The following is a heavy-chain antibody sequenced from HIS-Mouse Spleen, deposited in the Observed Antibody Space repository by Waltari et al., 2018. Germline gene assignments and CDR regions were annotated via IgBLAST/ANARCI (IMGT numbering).Heavy chain of an antibody. J-gene: IGHJ2*01. CDR3: AREIPYSSSWYDWYFDL. D-gene: IGHD6-13*01. CDR2: IYYSGST. Sequence: QLQLQESGPGLVKPSETLSLTCTVSGCPISSSSDYWGWLRQPPGKGLDWFGGIYYSGSTYYNPSLKSRVTISVDTSKNQFSLKLSSVTAADTAVYYCAREIPYSSSWYDWYFDLWGRGTLVTVSS. V-gene: IGHV4-39*07. CDR1: GCPISSSSDY.